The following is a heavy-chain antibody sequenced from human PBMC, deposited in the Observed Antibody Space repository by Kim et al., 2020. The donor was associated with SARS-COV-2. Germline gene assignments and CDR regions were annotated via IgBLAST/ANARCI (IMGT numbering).Heavy chain of an antibody. Sequence: SETLSLTCAVYGGSFSGYYWSWIRQPPGKGLEWIGEINHSGSTNYNPSLKSRVTISVDTSKNQFSLKLSSVTAADTAVYYCARITGDFGWYFDLWGRGTL. V-gene: IGHV4-34*01. CDR3: ARITGDFGWYFDL. CDR2: INHSGST. J-gene: IGHJ2*01. CDR1: GGSFSGYY. D-gene: IGHD7-27*01.